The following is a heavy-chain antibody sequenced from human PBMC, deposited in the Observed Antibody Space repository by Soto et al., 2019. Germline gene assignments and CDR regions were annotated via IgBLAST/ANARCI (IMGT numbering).Heavy chain of an antibody. CDR1: GFSFARYG. Sequence: GGSLRLSCAASGFSFARYGMSWVRQAPGKGLEWVSSLIIGVDSTYYADSVKGRFTISRDNSNNTLYLQMNSLGAEDTAIYYCAKYRPAIREPGLGGFDMWGQGTMVTVSS. V-gene: IGHV3-23*01. CDR3: AKYRPAIREPGLGGFDM. CDR2: LIIGVDST. J-gene: IGHJ3*02. D-gene: IGHD2-21*01.